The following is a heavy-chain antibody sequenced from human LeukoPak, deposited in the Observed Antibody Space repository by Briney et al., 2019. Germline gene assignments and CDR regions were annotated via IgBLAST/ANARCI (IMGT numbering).Heavy chain of an antibody. V-gene: IGHV3-23*01. D-gene: IGHD6-19*01. CDR1: GFTFSSYA. J-gene: IGHJ5*02. Sequence: PGGSLRLSCAASGFTFSSYAMTWVRQAPGKGLELVSAISFSGGSTYYADPLKGRFTISRGNSKNMMYLQMNRLRVEDTAVYYCAKGSGWYGDNWFDPWGQGNLVTVSS. CDR2: ISFSGGST. CDR3: AKGSGWYGDNWFDP.